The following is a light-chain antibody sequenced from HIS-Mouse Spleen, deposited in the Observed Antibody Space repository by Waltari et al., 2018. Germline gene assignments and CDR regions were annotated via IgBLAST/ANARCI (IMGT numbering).Light chain of an antibody. Sequence: SYELTQPPSVSVSPGQTARITCSGDALPKKYAYWYQQKSGQAPVLVIYEDSKRPSGIPERFSGSSSGTMATLTISGGQVEYEADYYCYSTDSSGNHRVFGGGTKLTVL. J-gene: IGLJ2*01. CDR1: ALPKKY. CDR3: YSTDSSGNHRV. CDR2: EDS. V-gene: IGLV3-10*01.